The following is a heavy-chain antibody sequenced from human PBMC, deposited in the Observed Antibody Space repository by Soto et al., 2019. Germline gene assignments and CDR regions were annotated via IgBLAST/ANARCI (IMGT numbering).Heavy chain of an antibody. V-gene: IGHV4-39*01. CDR2: IYYSGST. D-gene: IGHD1-1*01. CDR3: ARLPGITTSRRDY. CDR1: GGFISSPTYY. J-gene: IGHJ4*02. Sequence: PSETLSLTCSVSGGFISSPTYYWGWIRQPPGKGLEWIGSIYYSGSTYYSPSLKSRVTISVDTSKNQFSLKVSSVTAADTAVYYCARLPGITTSRRDYWRQGTLVTVSS.